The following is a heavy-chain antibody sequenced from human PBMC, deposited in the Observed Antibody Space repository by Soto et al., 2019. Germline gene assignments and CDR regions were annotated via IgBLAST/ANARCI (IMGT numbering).Heavy chain of an antibody. CDR2: TYYRSKWYN. D-gene: IGHD6-19*01. J-gene: IGHJ6*02. CDR1: GDSVSSNSAA. V-gene: IGHV6-1*01. Sequence: SQTLSLTCAISGDSVSSNSAAWNWIRQSPSRSLEWLGRTYYRSKWYNDYAVSVKSRITINPDTSKNQFSLQLNSVTPEDTAVYYCARGVRHSSGWDYYYYGMDVWGQGTTVTVSS. CDR3: ARGVRHSSGWDYYYYGMDV.